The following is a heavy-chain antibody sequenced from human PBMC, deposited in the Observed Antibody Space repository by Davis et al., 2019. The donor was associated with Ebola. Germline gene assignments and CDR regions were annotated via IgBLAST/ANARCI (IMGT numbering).Heavy chain of an antibody. CDR3: ARRNYYASSIDYFFDY. J-gene: IGHJ4*02. Sequence: GESPKTSCKGSGYSFTSYWIGWVRQMPGQGLEWMGIIYPGDSNTRYSPSLQGQVTISADKSINTAYLQWSSLKASDTAMYYCARRNYYASSIDYFFDYWGQGTPLTVSS. D-gene: IGHD3-22*01. CDR2: IYPGDSNT. V-gene: IGHV5-51*01. CDR1: GYSFTSYW.